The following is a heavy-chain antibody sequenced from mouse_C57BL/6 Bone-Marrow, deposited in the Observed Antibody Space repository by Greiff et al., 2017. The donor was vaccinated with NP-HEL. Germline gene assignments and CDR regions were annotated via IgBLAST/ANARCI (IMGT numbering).Heavy chain of an antibody. V-gene: IGHV1-82*01. CDR1: GYAFSSSW. J-gene: IGHJ3*01. CDR3: ARRSYYDYYRGLAY. Sequence: VQLQQSGPELVKPGASVKISCKASGYAFSSSWMNWVKQRPGKGLEWIGRIYPGDGDTNYNGKFKGKATLTADKSSSTAYMQLSSLTSEDSAVYFCARRSYYDYYRGLAYWGQGTLVTVSA. CDR2: IYPGDGDT. D-gene: IGHD2-4*01.